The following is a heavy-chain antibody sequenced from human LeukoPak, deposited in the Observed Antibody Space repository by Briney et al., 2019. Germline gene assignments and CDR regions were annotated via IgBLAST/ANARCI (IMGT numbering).Heavy chain of an antibody. CDR1: GYTFTGYY. J-gene: IGHJ3*02. Sequence: ASVKVSCKASGYTFTGYYMHWVRQAPGQGLEWMGWTNPNSGGTNYAQKFQGRVTMTGDTSISTAYMELSRLRSDDTAVYYCARDRAMVRGVLDEDAFDIWGQGTMVTVSS. CDR2: TNPNSGGT. D-gene: IGHD3-10*01. V-gene: IGHV1-2*02. CDR3: ARDRAMVRGVLDEDAFDI.